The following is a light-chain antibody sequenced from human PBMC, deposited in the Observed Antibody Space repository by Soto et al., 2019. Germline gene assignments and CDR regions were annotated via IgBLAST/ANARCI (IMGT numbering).Light chain of an antibody. CDR3: GSYTSSVTSV. V-gene: IGLV2-14*03. CDR2: EVS. Sequence: QSALTQPASVSGSPGQSITISCAGTGSDVGGYRYVSWYQQHPGKAPKLIIYEVSNRASGVSDRFSGSKSGNTASLTISGLLTEDEAVYYCGSYTSSVTSVFGTGTKVTVL. CDR1: GSDVGGYRY. J-gene: IGLJ1*01.